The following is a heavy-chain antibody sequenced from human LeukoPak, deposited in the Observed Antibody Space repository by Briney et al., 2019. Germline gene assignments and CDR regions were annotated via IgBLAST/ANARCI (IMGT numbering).Heavy chain of an antibody. D-gene: IGHD2-2*01. CDR1: GASISSGGYY. V-gene: IGHV4-30-2*01. CDR3: ASGCSSTSCYNWFDP. J-gene: IGHJ5*02. CDR2: IYHSGST. Sequence: PSETLSLTCTVSGASISSGGYYWSWIRQPPGKGLEWIGYIYHSGSTYYNPSLKSRVTISVDRSKNQFSLKLSSVTAADTAVYYCASGCSSTSCYNWFDPWGQGTLVTVSS.